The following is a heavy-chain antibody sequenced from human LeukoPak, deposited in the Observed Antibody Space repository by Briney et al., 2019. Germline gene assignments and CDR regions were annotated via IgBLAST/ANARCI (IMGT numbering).Heavy chain of an antibody. CDR3: AKDHFGSGTTMDV. V-gene: IGHV3-30*18. J-gene: IGHJ6*02. D-gene: IGHD3-10*01. Sequence: PGRSLRLSCAASGFTFSNYGMHWAGQAPGKGLEGVAVISHSGGDKYYADSLKGRFTISRDNSKNALFLQMNSLRDEDTGVYYCAKDHFGSGTTMDVWGQGTTVTVSS. CDR1: GFTFSNYG. CDR2: ISHSGGDK.